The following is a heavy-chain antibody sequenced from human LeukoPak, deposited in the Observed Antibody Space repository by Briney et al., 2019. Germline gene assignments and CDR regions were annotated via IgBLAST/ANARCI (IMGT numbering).Heavy chain of an antibody. V-gene: IGHV3-48*03. CDR1: GFSFSVYE. CDR2: ISSSGTTT. D-gene: IGHD1-26*01. CDR3: TTLTVPTIFDY. Sequence: GGSLRLSCAASGFSFSVYEMHWVGQAPGKGLEWISDISSSGTTTYYADSVKGRFTISRDNAKNSLYLQMNSLRAEDTAAYYCTTLTVPTIFDYWGQGTLVTVSS. J-gene: IGHJ4*02.